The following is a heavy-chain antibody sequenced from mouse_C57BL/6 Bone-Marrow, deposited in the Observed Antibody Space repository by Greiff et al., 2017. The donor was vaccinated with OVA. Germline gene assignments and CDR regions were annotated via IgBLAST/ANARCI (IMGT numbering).Heavy chain of an antibody. CDR1: GFTFSDYY. Sequence: EVMLVESGGGLVQPGGSLKLSCAASGFTFSDYYMYWVRQTPEKRLEWVAYISNGGGSTYYPDTVKGRFTISRDNAKNTLYLQMSRLKSEDTAMYYCARDYGSSYGFAYWGQGTLVTVSA. CDR3: ARDYGSSYGFAY. V-gene: IGHV5-12*01. J-gene: IGHJ3*01. D-gene: IGHD1-1*01. CDR2: ISNGGGST.